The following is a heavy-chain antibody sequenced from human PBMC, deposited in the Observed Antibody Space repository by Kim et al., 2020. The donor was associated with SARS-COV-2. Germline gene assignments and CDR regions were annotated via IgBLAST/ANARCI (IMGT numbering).Heavy chain of an antibody. CDR2: IKSKTDGGTT. V-gene: IGHV3-15*01. D-gene: IGHD2-2*01. CDR3: TTDKAGYCSSTSCYARELVAFDI. Sequence: GGSLRLSCAASGFTFSNAWMSWVRQAPGKGLEWVGRIKSKTDGGTTDYAAPVKGRFTISRDDSKNTLYLQMNSLKTEDTAVYYCTTDKAGYCSSTSCYARELVAFDIWGQGTMVTVSS. CDR1: GFTFSNAW. J-gene: IGHJ3*02.